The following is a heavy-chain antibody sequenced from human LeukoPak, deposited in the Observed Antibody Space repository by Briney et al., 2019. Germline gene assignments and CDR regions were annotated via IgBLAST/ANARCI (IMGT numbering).Heavy chain of an antibody. V-gene: IGHV3-23*01. D-gene: IGHD6-19*01. CDR3: AKRRSAVAGPRYFDY. CDR1: GFTFSILA. CDR2: ISGTDDST. J-gene: IGHJ4*02. Sequence: GGSLRLSCAASGFTFSILAMGWVRQAPGRGLEWVSSISGTDDSTYYADSVKGRFTVSRDNSKYTLSLQMDSLRAEDTAVYYCAKRRSAVAGPRYFDYWGQGTLVTVSS.